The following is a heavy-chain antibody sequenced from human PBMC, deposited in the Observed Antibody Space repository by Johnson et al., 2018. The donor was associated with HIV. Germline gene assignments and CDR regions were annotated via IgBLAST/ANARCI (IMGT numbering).Heavy chain of an antibody. CDR1: GFTFSSYA. CDR2: ISYDGSNK. J-gene: IGHJ3*02. Sequence: VQLVESGGGVVRPGRSLRLSCAASGFTFSSYAMHWVRQAPGKGLEWVSVISYDGSNKYYADSVTGRFTISRDTSKNTRYPQMNSLRAEDTAVYYCARDLVGATNVAAFDIWGQGTMVTVSS. D-gene: IGHD1-26*01. CDR3: ARDLVGATNVAAFDI. V-gene: IGHV3-30-3*01.